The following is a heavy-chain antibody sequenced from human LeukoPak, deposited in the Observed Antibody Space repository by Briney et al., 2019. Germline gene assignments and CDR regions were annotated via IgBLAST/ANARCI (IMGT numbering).Heavy chain of an antibody. J-gene: IGHJ4*02. V-gene: IGHV5-51*01. CDR1: GYSFASYW. D-gene: IGHD2-8*01. CDR3: ERHESCSNGVCYQINS. CDR2: IYPGDSDT. Sequence: HGESLKISCKGSGYSFASYWIGWVRQMPGKGLEWMGIIYPGDSDTRYSPSFQGQVTISADKSISTAYLQWSSLKASDTAMYYCERHESCSNGVCYQINSWGQGTLVTVSS.